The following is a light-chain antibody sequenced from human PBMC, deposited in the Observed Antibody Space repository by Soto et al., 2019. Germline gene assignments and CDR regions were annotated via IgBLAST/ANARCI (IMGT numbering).Light chain of an antibody. Sequence: EIVMTQSPATLSVSPGERATLSCRASQSVSSNLAWYQQKPGQAPRLLIYGASTRATGIPARFSGSGSGTEFTLTISSLQSEDFAVYYCQQYKNWHGEFGQGTKVEIK. CDR3: QQYKNWHGE. CDR2: GAS. V-gene: IGKV3-15*01. J-gene: IGKJ1*01. CDR1: QSVSSN.